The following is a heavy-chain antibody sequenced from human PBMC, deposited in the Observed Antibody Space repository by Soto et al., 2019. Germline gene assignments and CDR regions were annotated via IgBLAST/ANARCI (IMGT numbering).Heavy chain of an antibody. V-gene: IGHV3-74*01. CDR3: ARDQTTGDWFDA. Sequence: EVQLVESGGGLVQPGGSLRLSCGAFGFAFSSYYMHWVRQAPGKGLFWVSRINGDGSSTNYADSVKGRFTISRDNAKNTLYLQMNSLRAEDTAVYYCARDQTTGDWFDAWGQGTLVTVSS. J-gene: IGHJ5*02. CDR2: INGDGSST. D-gene: IGHD4-17*01. CDR1: GFAFSSYY.